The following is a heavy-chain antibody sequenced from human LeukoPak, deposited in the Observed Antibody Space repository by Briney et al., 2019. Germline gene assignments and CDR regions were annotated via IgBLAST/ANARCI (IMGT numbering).Heavy chain of an antibody. J-gene: IGHJ1*01. V-gene: IGHV4-4*08. Sequence: SQTLSLTYSFSGHSIPTDYWSWIRQPPGKGLEWIGYIYRLGNTDYNPSLKSRVTISVATSKNQLSLNLSSVTAADTAVYYCAGRGQRYFRDWGQGTLVTVSS. CDR2: IYRLGNT. CDR3: AGRGQRYFRD. CDR1: GHSIPTDY.